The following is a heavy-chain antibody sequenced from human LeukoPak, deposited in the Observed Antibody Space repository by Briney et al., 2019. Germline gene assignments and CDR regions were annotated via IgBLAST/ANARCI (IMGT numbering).Heavy chain of an antibody. CDR2: ISAYNGNT. D-gene: IGHD6-13*01. Sequence: GASVKVSCKASGYTFTSYGISWVRQAPGQGLEWVGWISAYNGNTNYAQKLQGRVTMTTDTSTSTAYMELRSLRSDDTAVYYCARVLIAAAGTDAFDIWGQGTMVTVSS. CDR1: GYTFTSYG. V-gene: IGHV1-18*01. J-gene: IGHJ3*02. CDR3: ARVLIAAAGTDAFDI.